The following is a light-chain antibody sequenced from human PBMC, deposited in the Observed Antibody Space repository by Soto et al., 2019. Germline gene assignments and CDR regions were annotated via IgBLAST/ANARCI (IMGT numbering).Light chain of an antibody. CDR1: QSVNIH. CDR2: GAS. Sequence: EIVMTQSPATLSVSPGERATLSCRASQSVNIHLAWYQQKPGQAPRLLIYGASSRATGIPDRFSGSGSGTDFTLTISRLEPEDFAVYYCQQYGSPITFGQGTRLE. V-gene: IGKV3-20*01. CDR3: QQYGSPIT. J-gene: IGKJ5*01.